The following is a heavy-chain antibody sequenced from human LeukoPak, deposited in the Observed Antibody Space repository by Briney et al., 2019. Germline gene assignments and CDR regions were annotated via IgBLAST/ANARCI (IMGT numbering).Heavy chain of an antibody. D-gene: IGHD3-10*01. J-gene: IGHJ6*02. CDR3: ARFYYYGSGSYLDDYYGMDV. Sequence: ASVRVSCKASGYTFTSYDINWVRQATGQGLEWMGWINPNSGNTGYAQKFQGRVTMTRNTSISTAYMELSSLRSEDTAVYYCARFYYYGSGSYLDDYYGMDVWGQGTTVTVSS. V-gene: IGHV1-8*01. CDR2: INPNSGNT. CDR1: GYTFTSYD.